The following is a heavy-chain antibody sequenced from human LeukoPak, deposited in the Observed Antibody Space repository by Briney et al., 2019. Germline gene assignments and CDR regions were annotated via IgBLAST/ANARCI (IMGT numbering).Heavy chain of an antibody. CDR2: IRSKANSYAT. J-gene: IGHJ5*02. D-gene: IGHD6-13*01. V-gene: IGHV3-73*01. CDR3: TRGHGYSSSWWGFDP. CDR1: GFTFSGSA. Sequence: GGSLKLSCAASGFTFSGSAMHWVRQASGKGLECVGRIRSKANSYATAYAASVKGTFTISRDDSKNTAYLQMNSLKTEDTAVYYCTRGHGYSSSWWGFDPWGQGTLVTVSS.